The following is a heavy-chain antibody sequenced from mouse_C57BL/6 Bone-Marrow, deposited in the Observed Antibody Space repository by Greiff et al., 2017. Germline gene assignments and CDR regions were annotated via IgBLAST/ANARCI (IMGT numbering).Heavy chain of an antibody. J-gene: IGHJ2*01. D-gene: IGHD1-1*01. CDR3: TTAAFYGSSPSYFDY. V-gene: IGHV14-1*01. CDR1: GFNIKDYY. CDR2: IDPEDGET. Sequence: EVKLEESGAELVRPGASVKLSCTASGFNIKDYYMHWVKQRPEQGLEWIGRIDPEDGETEYAPKFQGKATMTADTSSNTAYLQLSSLTSEDTAVYYCTTAAFYGSSPSYFDYWGQGTTLTVSS.